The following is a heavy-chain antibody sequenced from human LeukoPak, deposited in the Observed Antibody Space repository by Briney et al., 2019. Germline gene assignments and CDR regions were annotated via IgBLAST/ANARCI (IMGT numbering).Heavy chain of an antibody. CDR3: ARGERSYSSSWQGVYWFDP. V-gene: IGHV1-69*05. D-gene: IGHD6-13*01. CDR1: GGTFSSYA. Sequence: GASVKVSCKASGGTFSSYAISWVRQAPGQGLEWMGGIIPIFGTANYAQKFQGRVTITTDESTSTAYMELSSLRSEDTAVYYCARGERSYSSSWQGVYWFDPWGQGTLVTVSS. J-gene: IGHJ5*02. CDR2: IIPIFGTA.